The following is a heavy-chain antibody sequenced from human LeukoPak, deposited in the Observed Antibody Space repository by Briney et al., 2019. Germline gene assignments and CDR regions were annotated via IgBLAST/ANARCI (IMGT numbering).Heavy chain of an antibody. Sequence: SRTLSLTCTVSGGSISSYYWSWIRQPAGKGLEWIGRIYTSGSTNYNPSLKSRVTMSVDTSKNQFSLKLSSVTAADTAVYYCARAGVEMATSGGIFDYWGQGALVTVSS. D-gene: IGHD5-24*01. J-gene: IGHJ4*02. V-gene: IGHV4-4*07. CDR1: GGSISSYY. CDR2: IYTSGST. CDR3: ARAGVEMATSGGIFDY.